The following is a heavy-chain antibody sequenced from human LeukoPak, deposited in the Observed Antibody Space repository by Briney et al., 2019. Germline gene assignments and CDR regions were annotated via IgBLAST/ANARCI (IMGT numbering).Heavy chain of an antibody. CDR1: GYSISSGYY. V-gene: IGHV4-38-2*02. Sequence: PSETLSLTCTVSGYSISSGYYWGWIRQPPGKGLEWIGSIYHSGSTYYNPSLKSRVTISVDTSKNQFSLKLSSVTAADTAVYYCAIGAGATVVDDAFDIWGQGTMVTVSS. J-gene: IGHJ3*02. D-gene: IGHD4-23*01. CDR3: AIGAGATVVDDAFDI. CDR2: IYHSGST.